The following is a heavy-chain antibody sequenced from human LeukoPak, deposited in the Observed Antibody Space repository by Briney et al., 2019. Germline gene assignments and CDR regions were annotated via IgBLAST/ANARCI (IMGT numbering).Heavy chain of an antibody. V-gene: IGHV4-4*07. D-gene: IGHD3-3*01. CDR2: IYTSGST. CDR3: ARVSRFWSGDSFDP. J-gene: IGHJ5*02. Sequence: SRTLSLTCTVSGGSISSYYWSWLRQPAGKGLEWIGRIYTSGSTNYNPSLKSRVTMSVDTSKNQFSLKLSSVTAADTAVYYCARVSRFWSGDSFDPWGQGTLVTVSS. CDR1: GGSISSYY.